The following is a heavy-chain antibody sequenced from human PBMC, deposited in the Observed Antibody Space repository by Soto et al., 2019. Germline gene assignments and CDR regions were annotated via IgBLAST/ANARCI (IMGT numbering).Heavy chain of an antibody. D-gene: IGHD5-12*01. CDR2: ISAYNGNT. Sequence: ASVKVSCKASGYTFTSYGINWVRQAPGQGLEWMGWISAYNGNTHYTQKLQGRVTMTTDTSTSTAYMELRSLRSDDTAVYYCARVQSGYDFAYWGQGTLVTVSS. CDR3: ARVQSGYDFAY. J-gene: IGHJ4*02. V-gene: IGHV1-18*01. CDR1: GYTFTSYG.